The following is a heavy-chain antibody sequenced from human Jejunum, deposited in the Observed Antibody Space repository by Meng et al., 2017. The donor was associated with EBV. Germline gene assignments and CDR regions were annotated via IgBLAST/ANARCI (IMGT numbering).Heavy chain of an antibody. D-gene: IGHD3-9*01. Sequence: EVQLVESGGGLAQPGGSLTLSCAASGFTFTDHWMEWVRQPPGKGLVWVSHINGGGTDTKYADSVKGRFTISRDNAKNTVSLQMNSLRAEDTGVYYCGDICGDLWGHGTLVTVDS. CDR3: GDICGDL. J-gene: IGHJ5*02. CDR2: INGGGTDT. CDR1: GFTFTDHW. V-gene: IGHV3-74*01.